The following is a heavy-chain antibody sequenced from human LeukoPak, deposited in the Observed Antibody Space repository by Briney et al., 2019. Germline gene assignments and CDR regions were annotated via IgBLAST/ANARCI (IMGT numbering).Heavy chain of an antibody. CDR3: VRLVGGDIGY. V-gene: IGHV4-39*01. CDR1: GGLISSSGNFY. D-gene: IGHD5-12*01. J-gene: IGHJ4*02. Sequence: SETLSLTCSVSGGLISSSGNFYWGWIRQVPGKGLEWIGSVYYTGYSYDNPSLKSRVTVSVDTSKNQFSLKLNSVTAADTAVYFCVRLVGGDIGYWGQGTLVTVSS. CDR2: VYYTGYS.